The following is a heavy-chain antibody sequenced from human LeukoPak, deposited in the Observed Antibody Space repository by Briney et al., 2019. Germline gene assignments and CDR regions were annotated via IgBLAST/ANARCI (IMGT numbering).Heavy chain of an antibody. J-gene: IGHJ6*02. D-gene: IGHD6-19*01. V-gene: IGHV1-3*01. CDR3: ARGYSSGGYYYYYGMDV. Sequence: KFQGRVTITRDTSASTAYMELSSLRSEDTAVYYCARGYSSGGYYYYYGMDVWGQGTTVTVSS.